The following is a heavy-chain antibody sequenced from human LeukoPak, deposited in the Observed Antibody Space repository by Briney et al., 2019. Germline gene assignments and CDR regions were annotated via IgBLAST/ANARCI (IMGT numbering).Heavy chain of an antibody. D-gene: IGHD4-17*01. CDR3: ASYNGDYLDWFDP. CDR1: GGSISSSSYY. J-gene: IGHJ5*02. CDR2: IYYSGST. Sequence: SETLSLTCTVSGGSISSSSYYWGWIRQPPGKGLEWIGSIYYSGSTYYNPSLKSRVTLSVDTSKNQFSLKLSSVTAADTAVYYCASYNGDYLDWFDPWGQGTLVTVSS. V-gene: IGHV4-39*01.